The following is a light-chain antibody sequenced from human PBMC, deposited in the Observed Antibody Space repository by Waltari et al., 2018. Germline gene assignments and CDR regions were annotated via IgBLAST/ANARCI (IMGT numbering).Light chain of an antibody. Sequence: IVLTQSRALLSFSPADRASLSCRASQSVTNYLAWYQQKPGQAPRLLTYDTSNRATGIPARFSGSGFGTDVTLTISSLEPEDFAVYDCRPRRDGPLTFGGGTKVEIK. J-gene: IGKJ4*01. V-gene: IGKV3-11*01. CDR2: DTS. CDR3: RPRRDGPLT. CDR1: QSVTNY.